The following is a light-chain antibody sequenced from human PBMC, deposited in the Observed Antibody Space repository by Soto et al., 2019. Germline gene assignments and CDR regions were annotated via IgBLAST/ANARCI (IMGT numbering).Light chain of an antibody. CDR3: QPRSNWPPYT. CDR2: DAS. Sequence: EIVLTQSPATLSLSPGERATLSCRASQSVSSYLAWYQQTPGQAPRLLIYDASNRATGIPARFSGSGSGTDFTLTISSLEPEDFAVYYCQPRSNWPPYTFGQGTKLEIK. V-gene: IGKV3-11*01. J-gene: IGKJ2*01. CDR1: QSVSSY.